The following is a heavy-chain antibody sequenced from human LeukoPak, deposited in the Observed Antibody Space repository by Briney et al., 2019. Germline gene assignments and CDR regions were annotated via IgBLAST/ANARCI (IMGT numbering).Heavy chain of an antibody. J-gene: IGHJ4*02. CDR3: ANRIVGASDYFDY. V-gene: IGHV3-23*01. CDR2: ISGSGGST. CDR1: GFTFNSYA. Sequence: GGSLRLSCAASGFTFNSYAMNWVRRAPGKGLEWVSAISGSGGSTYYADSVKGRFTISRDNSKNTLYLQMNSLRAEDTAVYYCANRIVGASDYFDYWGQGTLVTVSS. D-gene: IGHD1-26*01.